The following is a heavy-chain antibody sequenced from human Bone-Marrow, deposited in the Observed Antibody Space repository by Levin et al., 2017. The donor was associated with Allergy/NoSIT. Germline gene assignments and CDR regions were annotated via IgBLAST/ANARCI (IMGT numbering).Heavy chain of an antibody. CDR1: GFTFNTYG. Sequence: GGSLRLSCVGSGFTFNTYGMHWVRQAPGKGLEWVAVISNDGSMKDYTDSVKGRFTISRDNAKNTLYLQLNSLSAEDTAVYFCAKERVPLNTVTTADFWGLGIRVTVSS. V-gene: IGHV3-30*18. CDR2: ISNDGSMK. J-gene: IGHJ4*02. CDR3: AKERVPLNTVTTADF. D-gene: IGHD4-17*01.